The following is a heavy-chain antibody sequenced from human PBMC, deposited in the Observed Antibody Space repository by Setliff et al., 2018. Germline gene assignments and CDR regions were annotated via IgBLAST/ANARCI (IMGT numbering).Heavy chain of an antibody. CDR2: IKAKTEGGTT. D-gene: IGHD3-16*01. CDR1: RFIFSSAW. Sequence: GGSLRLSCAASRFIFSSAWMSWVRQAPGKGLEWVGRIKAKTEGGTTAYAAPVRGRFTISRDDFASVAYLQMDSLKTDDTAIYYCARVDDYIWGTFHSMDYWGQGTLVTVSS. J-gene: IGHJ4*02. CDR3: ARVDDYIWGTFHSMDY. V-gene: IGHV3-15*01.